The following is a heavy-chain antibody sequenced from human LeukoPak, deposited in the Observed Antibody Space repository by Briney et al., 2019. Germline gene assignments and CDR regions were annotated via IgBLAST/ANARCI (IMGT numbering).Heavy chain of an antibody. CDR1: GGSISSYY. CDR2: IYYSGST. CDR3: ARATVTMLVDY. V-gene: IGHV4-39*01. J-gene: IGHJ4*02. Sequence: SETLSLTCTVSGGSISSYYWGWIRQPPGKGLEWIGSIYYSGSTYYNPSLKSRVTISVDTSKNQFSLKLSSVTAADTAVYYCARATVTMLVDYWGQGTLVTVSS. D-gene: IGHD4-17*01.